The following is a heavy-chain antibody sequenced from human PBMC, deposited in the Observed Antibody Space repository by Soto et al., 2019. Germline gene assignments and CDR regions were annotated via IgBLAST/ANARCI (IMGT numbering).Heavy chain of an antibody. J-gene: IGHJ4*02. Sequence: EVQLVESGGGLVKPGGSLRLSCAASGFTFSNAWMSWVRQAPGKGLEWVGRIKSKTDGETTDYAAPVKGRFTISRDDSENTLHLQMNSLKIEDTAVYYCLWRSPPLDYWGQGTLVTVSS. V-gene: IGHV3-15*01. CDR1: GFTFSNAW. CDR3: LWRSPPLDY. D-gene: IGHD3-16*01. CDR2: IKSKTDGETT.